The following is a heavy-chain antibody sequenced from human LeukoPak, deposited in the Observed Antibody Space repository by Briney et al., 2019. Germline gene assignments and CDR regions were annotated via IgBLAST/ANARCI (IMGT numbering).Heavy chain of an antibody. CDR1: GGTFSSYA. V-gene: IGHV1-69*05. J-gene: IGHJ6*03. CDR3: ARGPLGLRGYYYYMDV. Sequence: SVKVSCKASGGTFSSYAISWVRQAPGQGLEWMGGIIPIFGTANYAQKSQGRVTITTDESTSTAYMELSSLRSEDTAVYYCARGPLGLRGYYYYMDVWGKGTTVTVSS. D-gene: IGHD1-26*01. CDR2: IIPIFGTA.